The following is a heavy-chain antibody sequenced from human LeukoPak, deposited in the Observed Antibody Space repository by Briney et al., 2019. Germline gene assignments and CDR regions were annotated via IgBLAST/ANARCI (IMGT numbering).Heavy chain of an antibody. CDR2: ISAYNGNR. Sequence: ASVKVSCKASGYIITTYGISWLRQAPGQGLGWMGWISAYNGNRDYAQKFQGRVTMTTDTATNTAYMDLSSLRDDDTAVYYCARRRVDYGGDFWGQGTLVIVSS. CDR1: GYIITTYG. V-gene: IGHV1-18*01. D-gene: IGHD4-23*01. CDR3: ARRRVDYGGDF. J-gene: IGHJ4*02.